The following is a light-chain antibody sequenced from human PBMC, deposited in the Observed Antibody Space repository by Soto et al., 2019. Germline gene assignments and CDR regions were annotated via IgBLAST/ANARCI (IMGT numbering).Light chain of an antibody. CDR2: GTF. Sequence: IVLTQSPGTLSLSPGARAPLSCRASQSVSNDYVAWVQQKPGQAPRLFIYGTFTRATGIPARISGSGSGTEFTLTISSLQSEDVAVYYCQQYNNWPWTFGQGTKVDIK. J-gene: IGKJ1*01. CDR1: QSVSND. V-gene: IGKV3-15*01. CDR3: QQYNNWPWT.